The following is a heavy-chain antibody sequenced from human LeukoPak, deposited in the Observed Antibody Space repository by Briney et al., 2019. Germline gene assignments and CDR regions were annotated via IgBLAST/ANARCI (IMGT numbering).Heavy chain of an antibody. D-gene: IGHD4-11*01. CDR3: AKKDDYDAFDI. CDR1: GGTFSSYA. V-gene: IGHV1-69*05. J-gene: IGHJ3*02. CDR2: IIPIFGTA. Sequence: ASVKVSCKASGGTFSSYAISWVRQAPGQGLEWMGGIIPIFGTANYAQKFQGRVTITTDESTSTAYMELSSLRSEDTAVYYCAKKDDYDAFDIWGQGTMVTVSS.